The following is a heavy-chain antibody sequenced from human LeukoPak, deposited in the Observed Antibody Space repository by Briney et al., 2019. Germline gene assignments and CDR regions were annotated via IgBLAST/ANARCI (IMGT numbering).Heavy chain of an antibody. J-gene: IGHJ4*02. CDR1: GASISSGLYF. V-gene: IGHV4-61*02. Sequence: SQTLSLTCNVSGASISSGLYFYTWIRQPAGKGLQWIGRVFNNGYTDYSPSFKSRVTISVETSKSQFSLRLTSVTAADTAVYYCASSHGWSGLDSCGQGTLVTVSS. CDR2: VFNNGYT. CDR3: ASSHGWSGLDS. D-gene: IGHD6-19*01.